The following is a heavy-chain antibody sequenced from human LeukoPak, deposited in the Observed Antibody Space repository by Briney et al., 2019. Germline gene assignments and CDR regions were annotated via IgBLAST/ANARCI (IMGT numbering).Heavy chain of an antibody. J-gene: IGHJ6*02. CDR2: IYPGDSDT. CDR1: GCSFTSYW. D-gene: IGHD6-6*01. V-gene: IGHV5-51*01. Sequence: GESLKISCKGSGCSFTSYWIGWVRQMPGKGLEWMGIIYPGDSDTRYSPSFQGQVTISADKSISTAYLQWSSLKASDTAMYYCATHSSSFGALYYYYGMDVWGQGTTVTVSS. CDR3: ATHSSSFGALYYYYGMDV.